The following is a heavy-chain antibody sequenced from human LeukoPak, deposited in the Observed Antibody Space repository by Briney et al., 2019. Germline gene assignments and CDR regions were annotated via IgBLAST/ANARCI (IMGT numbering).Heavy chain of an antibody. CDR1: GGTFSSYA. Sequence: ASVKVSCKASGGTFSSYAISWVRQAPGQGLEWMGWISAYNGNTNYAQKLQGRVTMTTDTSTSTAYMELRSLRSDDTAVYYCARLITYYMDVWGKGTTVTVSS. CDR2: ISAYNGNT. CDR3: ARLITYYMDV. V-gene: IGHV1-18*01. J-gene: IGHJ6*03. D-gene: IGHD1-14*01.